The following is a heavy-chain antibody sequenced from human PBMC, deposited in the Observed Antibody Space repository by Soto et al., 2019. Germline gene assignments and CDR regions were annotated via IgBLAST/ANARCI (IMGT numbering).Heavy chain of an antibody. CDR1: QFTFGAYT. CDR2: IRSGGHYI. V-gene: IGHV3-21*01. D-gene: IGHD4-17*01. CDR3: ARDYGEGFGY. J-gene: IGHJ4*02. Sequence: EVQLVESGGGLVKPGGSLRLSCAASQFTFGAYTMNWVRQAPGKGLEWVSSIRSGGHYIYYADSVEGRFTISRDNAKNSLYLQMSSLRAEDTALYYCARDYGEGFGYWGQGTLVTVSS.